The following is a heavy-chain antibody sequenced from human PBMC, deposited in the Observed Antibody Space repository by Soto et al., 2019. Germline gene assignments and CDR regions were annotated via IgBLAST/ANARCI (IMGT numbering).Heavy chain of an antibody. V-gene: IGHV3-33*01. D-gene: IGHD4-17*01. CDR3: ARDDDYDDNGLDS. CDR2: IVREGSEK. J-gene: IGHJ5*01. Sequence: QVQLVESGGGVVQPGRSLRLSGAASGFAFSSHGMHWVRRAPGKGLEWVAVIVREGSEKHYADSVKGRFTISRDNSKNTLYLEMNSLRAEDTAVYYCARDDDYDDNGLDSWGQGTLVTVSS. CDR1: GFAFSSHG.